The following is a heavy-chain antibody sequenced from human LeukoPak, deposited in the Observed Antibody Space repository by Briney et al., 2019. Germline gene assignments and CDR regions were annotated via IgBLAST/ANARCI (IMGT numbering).Heavy chain of an antibody. CDR3: AGSIVGAHDAFDI. J-gene: IGHJ3*02. V-gene: IGHV3-23*01. Sequence: GGSLRLSCAASGFTFSSYEMNWVRQAPGKGLEWVSAISSSSGSTYYADSVKGRFTISRDNSKNTLYLQMNSLRAEDTAVYYCAGSIVGAHDAFDIWGQGTMVTVSS. D-gene: IGHD1-26*01. CDR2: ISSSSGST. CDR1: GFTFSSYE.